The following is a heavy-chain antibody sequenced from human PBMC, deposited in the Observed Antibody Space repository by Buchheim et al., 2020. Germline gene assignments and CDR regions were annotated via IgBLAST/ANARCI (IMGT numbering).Heavy chain of an antibody. V-gene: IGHV4-59*01. CDR3: ARVGRGGYCSGGGCYSDY. J-gene: IGHJ4*02. CDR2: FYYSGST. Sequence: QLQLQESGPGLVKPSETLSLTCTVSGGSISRYYWNWIRQPPGKGLEWIGYFYYSGSTNYNPSLQSRVTISVDTSKNQFSLKLRSVTAADTAVYYCARVGRGGYCSGGGCYSDYWGQG. CDR1: GGSISRYY. D-gene: IGHD2-15*01.